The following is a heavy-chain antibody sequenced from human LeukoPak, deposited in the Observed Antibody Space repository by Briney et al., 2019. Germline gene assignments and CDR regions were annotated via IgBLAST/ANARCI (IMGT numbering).Heavy chain of an antibody. J-gene: IGHJ6*03. CDR3: ARAASHWDYYYYYMDV. V-gene: IGHV4-34*01. CDR2: INHSGST. D-gene: IGHD7-27*01. CDR1: GGSFSGYY. Sequence: KSSETLSLTCAVYGGSFSGYYWSWIRQPPGKGLEWIGEINHSGSTNYNPSLKSRVTISVDTSKNQFSLKLSSVTAADTAVYYCARAASHWDYYYYYMDVWGKGTTVTVSS.